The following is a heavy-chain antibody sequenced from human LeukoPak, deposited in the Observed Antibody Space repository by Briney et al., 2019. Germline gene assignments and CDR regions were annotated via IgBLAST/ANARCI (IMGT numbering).Heavy chain of an antibody. V-gene: IGHV1-2*02. CDR3: ARVASYGDLPDALEI. CDR1: GSPFSCYY. CDR2: IKPHTGGT. Sequence: ASVQTSFETLGSPFSCYYMQWVRPAPGQGLEGRGWIKPHTGGTKYGHKFQGRVTMTRDRSISTAYMEVSSLTPDDTAVYYWARVASYGDLPDALEIWGQGTLVIVSS. J-gene: IGHJ3*02. D-gene: IGHD4-17*01.